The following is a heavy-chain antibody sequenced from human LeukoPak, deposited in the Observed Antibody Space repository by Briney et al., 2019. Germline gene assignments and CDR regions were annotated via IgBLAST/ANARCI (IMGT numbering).Heavy chain of an antibody. CDR1: GGSITSSHW. Sequence: SGTLSLTCAVSGGSITSSHWWSWARQPPGKGLEWIGEIYHGGTTNYNPSLRSRVTMSVDKSKNQFYLKVSSVTAADTAVYYCATYLYGGDYGSYYFDYWSQGTLVTVSP. CDR2: IYHGGTT. J-gene: IGHJ4*02. CDR3: ATYLYGGDYGSYYFDY. V-gene: IGHV4-4*02. D-gene: IGHD4-23*01.